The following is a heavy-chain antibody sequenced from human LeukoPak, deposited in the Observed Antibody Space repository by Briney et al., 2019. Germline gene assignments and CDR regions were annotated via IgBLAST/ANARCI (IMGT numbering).Heavy chain of an antibody. V-gene: IGHV3-30*04. CDR1: GFTFSSYA. D-gene: IGHD6-13*01. J-gene: IGHJ4*02. CDR2: ISYDGTNT. CDR3: ARGLQLVKTTDY. Sequence: GGSLRLSCAASGFTFSSYAMHWVRQAPGKGLEWVAVISYDGTNTYYADSVKGRFTISRDNAKNSLYLQMNSLRAEDTAVYYCARGLQLVKTTDYWGQGTLVTVSS.